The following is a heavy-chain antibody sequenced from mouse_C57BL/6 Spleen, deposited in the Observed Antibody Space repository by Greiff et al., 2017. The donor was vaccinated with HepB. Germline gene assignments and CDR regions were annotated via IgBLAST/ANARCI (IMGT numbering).Heavy chain of an antibody. CDR1: GFNIKDYY. Sequence: VQLQQSGAELVRPGASVKLSCPASGFNIKDYYMHWVKQRPEQGLEWSGRIDPEDGDTEYAPKFQGKATMTADTSSNTAYLQLSSLTSEDTAVYYCTTPYDGYYEAYWGQGTLVTVSA. J-gene: IGHJ3*01. CDR2: IDPEDGDT. D-gene: IGHD2-3*01. CDR3: TTPYDGYYEAY. V-gene: IGHV14-1*01.